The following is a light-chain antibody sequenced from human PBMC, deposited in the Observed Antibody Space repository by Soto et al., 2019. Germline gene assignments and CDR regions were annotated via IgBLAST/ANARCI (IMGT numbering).Light chain of an antibody. CDR2: GAS. J-gene: IGKJ2*01. V-gene: IGKV3-20*01. Sequence: EIVLTQSPGTLSFSPGERATLSCRASHSVSSSYLAWYQQKPGQAPRLLIYGASSRATGIPDRFSGSGSGTDFTLTISRLEPEDFAVYSCQQYGSSPPYTFGQGTKLEIK. CDR1: HSVSSSY. CDR3: QQYGSSPPYT.